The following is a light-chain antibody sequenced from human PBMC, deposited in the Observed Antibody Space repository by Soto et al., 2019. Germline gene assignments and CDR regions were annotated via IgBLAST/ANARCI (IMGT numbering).Light chain of an antibody. Sequence: DIQMTQSPSSLSASAGDRGTITCRASQSISSYLNWYQQKPGKAPKLLIYAASSLQSGVPSRFSGSGSGTDFTLTISRLEPEDFAVYYCQQYNSYSQTFGQGTKVDIK. V-gene: IGKV1-39*01. CDR1: QSISSY. J-gene: IGKJ1*01. CDR2: AAS. CDR3: QQYNSYSQT.